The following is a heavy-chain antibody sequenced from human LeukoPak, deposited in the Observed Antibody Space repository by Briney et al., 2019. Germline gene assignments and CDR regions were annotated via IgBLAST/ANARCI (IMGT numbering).Heavy chain of an antibody. D-gene: IGHD2-15*01. CDR2: INSNSGGT. CDR3: ARDSYLSDCSDGTCSSTNFQL. Sequence: ASVKVSCKASGYTFTGYYMHWVRQAPGQGLEWMGWINSNSGGTNYAQKFQGRVTMTRDTSISTAYMELSRLRSDDTAVYYWARDSYLSDCSDGTCSSTNFQLWGQGTLVTVSS. CDR1: GYTFTGYY. V-gene: IGHV1-2*02. J-gene: IGHJ1*01.